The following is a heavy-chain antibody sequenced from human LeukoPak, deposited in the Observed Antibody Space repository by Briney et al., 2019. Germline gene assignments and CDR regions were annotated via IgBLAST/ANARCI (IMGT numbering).Heavy chain of an antibody. Sequence: GGSLRLSCAASGFIFSSYAMSRVRQAPGKGLEWVSGISSGGTSTYYADSVKGRFTISRDNSKNTLYLQMSSLRAEDTAAYYCARRPATNAFDIWGQGTMVTVSS. J-gene: IGHJ3*02. CDR3: ARRPATNAFDI. CDR2: ISSGGTST. V-gene: IGHV3-23*01. CDR1: GFIFSSYA. D-gene: IGHD4-11*01.